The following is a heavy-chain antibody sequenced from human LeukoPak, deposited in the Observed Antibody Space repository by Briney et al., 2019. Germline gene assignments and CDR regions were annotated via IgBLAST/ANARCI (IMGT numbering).Heavy chain of an antibody. D-gene: IGHD3-3*02. CDR2: ISYDGSNK. J-gene: IGHJ4*02. Sequence: PGRSLRLSCAVSGFTFSSYAMHWVRQAPGKGLEWVAVISYDGSNKYYADSVKGRFTISRDNSKNTLYLQMNSLRAEDTAVYYCARDIAFDGTRPPDYWGQGTLVTVSS. CDR3: ARDIAFDGTRPPDY. CDR1: GFTFSSYA. V-gene: IGHV3-30*04.